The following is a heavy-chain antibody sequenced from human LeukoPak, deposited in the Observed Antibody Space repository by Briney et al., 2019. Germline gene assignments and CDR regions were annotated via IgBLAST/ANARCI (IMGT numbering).Heavy chain of an antibody. CDR1: GYSFTSYW. CDR2: IYPGDSDT. Sequence: RGESLKISCKGSGYSFTSYWIGWVRQMPGKSLEWRRIIYPGDSDTRYSPSFQGQVTISADKSISTAYLQLSSLKAPDTAMYYCARIKGSYYFSFDYWGQGTLVTVSS. J-gene: IGHJ4*02. CDR3: ARIKGSYYFSFDY. D-gene: IGHD1-26*01. V-gene: IGHV5-51*01.